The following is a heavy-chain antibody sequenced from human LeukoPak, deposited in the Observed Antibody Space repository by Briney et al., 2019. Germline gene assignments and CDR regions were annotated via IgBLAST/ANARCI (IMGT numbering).Heavy chain of an antibody. V-gene: IGHV3-21*01. D-gene: IGHD3-22*01. CDR3: ANWAGCDSSGYYFTGPFDY. CDR1: GFTFSSHS. Sequence: PGGSLRLSCVVSGFTFSSHSMHWVRQAPGKGLEWVSSISGSSSYIFYADSVKGRFTVSRDNAKNSLYLQMNSLGVEDTAVYYCANWAGCDSSGYYFTGPFDYWGQGTLVTVSS. J-gene: IGHJ4*02. CDR2: ISGSSSYI.